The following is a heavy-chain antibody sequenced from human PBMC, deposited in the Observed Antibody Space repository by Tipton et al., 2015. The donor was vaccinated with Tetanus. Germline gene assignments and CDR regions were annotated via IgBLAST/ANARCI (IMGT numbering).Heavy chain of an antibody. CDR1: GGSVGRGSYY. D-gene: IGHD5-12*01. CDR3: SRGVDRTKAGID. Sequence: TLSLTCTVSGGSVGRGSYYWNWIRQPPGKGLEWIGYILYSASTNYNPSLTSRVTLSQDTSKSQFSLKLSSVTAADTAVYYCSRGVDRTKAGIDWGQGTLVTVSS. CDR2: ILYSAST. J-gene: IGHJ4*02. V-gene: IGHV4-61*01.